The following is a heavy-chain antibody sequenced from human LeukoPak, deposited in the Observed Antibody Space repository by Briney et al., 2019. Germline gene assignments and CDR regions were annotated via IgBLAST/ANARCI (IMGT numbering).Heavy chain of an antibody. J-gene: IGHJ3*01. V-gene: IGHV4-59*11. CDR1: GDSIRSHY. D-gene: IGHD5-24*01. CDR3: ARGGEGYNDDAFEV. Sequence: SETLSLTCTVSGDSIRSHYCAWIRHSPGKGLEWIGHIYNSATTDYNPSFKSRVTISLDTSKKQFSLKMTSVTALDSAVYYCARGGEGYNDDAFEVWGLGTAVTVSS. CDR2: IYNSATT.